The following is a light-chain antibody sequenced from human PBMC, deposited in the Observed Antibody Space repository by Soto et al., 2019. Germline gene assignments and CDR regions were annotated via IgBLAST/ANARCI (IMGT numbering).Light chain of an antibody. Sequence: DIQMTQSPSSLSASVGDRVTITCRASQSHSSYLNWYQQKPGKAPKLLIYAASSLQSGVPSRFSGSGSGTDFTLPISSLQPEDFATYYCQQSYSTPITFGQGTRLEIK. CDR2: AAS. CDR3: QQSYSTPIT. J-gene: IGKJ5*01. V-gene: IGKV1-39*01. CDR1: QSHSSY.